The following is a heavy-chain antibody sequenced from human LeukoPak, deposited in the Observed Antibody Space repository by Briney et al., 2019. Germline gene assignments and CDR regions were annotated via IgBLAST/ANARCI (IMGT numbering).Heavy chain of an antibody. D-gene: IGHD6-6*01. CDR3: ARAGSSRRDAFDI. V-gene: IGHV1-69*13. CDR2: IIPIFGTA. CDR1: GGTFSSYA. Sequence: GASVNVSCTASGGTFSSYAISWVRQAPGQGLEWMGGIIPIFGTANYAQKFQGRVTITADESTSTAYMELSSLRSEDTAVYYCARAGSSRRDAFDIWGQGTMVTVSS. J-gene: IGHJ3*02.